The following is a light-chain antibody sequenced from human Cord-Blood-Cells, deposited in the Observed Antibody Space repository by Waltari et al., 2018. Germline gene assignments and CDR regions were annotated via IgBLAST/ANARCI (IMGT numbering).Light chain of an antibody. Sequence: QSALTQPPSVSGSPGQSITISCTGTSSDVGTYNLLSWYQQHPGKAPKLMIYEGSKRPSGVSNRFSGSKSGNTASLTISGLQAEDEADYYCCSYAGSSTYVFGTGTKVTVL. V-gene: IGLV2-23*01. CDR2: EGS. CDR3: CSYAGSSTYV. CDR1: SSDVGTYNL. J-gene: IGLJ1*01.